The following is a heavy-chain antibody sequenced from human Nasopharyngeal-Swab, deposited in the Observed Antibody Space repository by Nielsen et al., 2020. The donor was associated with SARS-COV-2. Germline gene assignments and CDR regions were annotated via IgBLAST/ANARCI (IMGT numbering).Heavy chain of an antibody. D-gene: IGHD3-9*01. CDR3: AREGGASYYDILTY. CDR1: GVSIISGASY. Sequence: SETLSLTCTVSGVSIISGASYWSCIRQHPGKVLEWIGYIYYSGSTYYNPSLKRRVTISVDTSKNQFSLKLSSVTAADTAVYYCAREGGASYYDILTYWGKGKMVTVAS. J-gene: IGHJ3*01. CDR2: IYYSGST. V-gene: IGHV4-31*03.